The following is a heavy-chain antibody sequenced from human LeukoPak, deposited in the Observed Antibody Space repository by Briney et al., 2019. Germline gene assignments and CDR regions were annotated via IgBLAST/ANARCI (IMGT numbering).Heavy chain of an antibody. CDR1: GYTFTSNG. D-gene: IGHD6-19*01. Sequence: ASVKVSCKASGYTFTSNGITWVRQVPGQGLEWMGWISPNSGGTNYAQKFQGRVTMTRDTSISTAYMELSRLRSDDTAMYYCARDRGIAVASTPDYWGQGTLVTVSS. J-gene: IGHJ4*02. V-gene: IGHV1-2*02. CDR2: ISPNSGGT. CDR3: ARDRGIAVASTPDY.